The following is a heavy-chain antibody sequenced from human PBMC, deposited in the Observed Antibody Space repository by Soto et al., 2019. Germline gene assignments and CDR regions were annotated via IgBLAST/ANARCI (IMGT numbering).Heavy chain of an antibody. CDR1: GGSISSYY. V-gene: IGHV4-59*08. Sequence: QVQLQESGPGLVKPSKTLSLTCTVSGGSISSYYWSWIRQPPGKGLEWIGYIYYSGSTNYNPSLKIRVTISVDTSKNQFSLELNSMTAADTAVYYCARHNYGSGSIYFDYWGQGTLVTVSS. CDR2: IYYSGST. J-gene: IGHJ4*02. CDR3: ARHNYGSGSIYFDY. D-gene: IGHD3-10*01.